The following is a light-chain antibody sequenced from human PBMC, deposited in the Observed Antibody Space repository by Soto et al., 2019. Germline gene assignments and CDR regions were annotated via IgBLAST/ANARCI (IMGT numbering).Light chain of an antibody. Sequence: QSVLTQPPSVSGSPGQSVTISCTGTSGDIGTYNRVSWYQQTPGTAPKVMIYEVSNRPSGVPDRFSGSQSGNTASLTISGLQAEDEAEYYCSSYTTSTLVFGGGTKLTVL. CDR1: SGDIGTYNR. V-gene: IGLV2-18*02. CDR3: SSYTTSTLV. CDR2: EVS. J-gene: IGLJ2*01.